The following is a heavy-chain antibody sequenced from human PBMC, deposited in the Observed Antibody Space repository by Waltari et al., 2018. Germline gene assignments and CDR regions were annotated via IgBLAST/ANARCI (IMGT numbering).Heavy chain of an antibody. Sequence: QVQLQESGPGLVRPSQTLSLTCTVSGGSISSGRVYWTSLRQPAGKGLEWVGHIFTSGSTKYNPSLKSRVSVSLDTSENQFSLRLSSVTAADTAVYYCARDEARYYDIMTGGGYYGLDVWGQGTTVTVSS. CDR2: IFTSGST. J-gene: IGHJ6*02. V-gene: IGHV4-61*02. CDR1: GGSISSGRVY. D-gene: IGHD3-9*01. CDR3: ARDEARYYDIMTGGGYYGLDV.